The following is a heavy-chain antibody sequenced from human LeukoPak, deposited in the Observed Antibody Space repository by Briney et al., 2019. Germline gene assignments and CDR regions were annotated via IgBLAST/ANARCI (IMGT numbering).Heavy chain of an antibody. CDR1: GYTFTSYG. CDR2: ISAYNGNT. D-gene: IGHD3-22*01. CDR3: AKAPDYYYDSSGPHFDY. V-gene: IGHV1-18*01. Sequence: ASVKVSCKASGYTFTSYGISWVRQAPGQGLEWMGWISAYNGNTNYAQKLQGRVTMTTDTSTSTAYMELRSLRSDDTAVYYCAKAPDYYYDSSGPHFDYWGQGTLVTVSS. J-gene: IGHJ4*02.